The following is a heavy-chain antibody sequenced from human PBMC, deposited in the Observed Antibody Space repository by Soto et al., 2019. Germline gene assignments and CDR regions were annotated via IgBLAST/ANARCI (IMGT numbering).Heavy chain of an antibody. Sequence: QVQLQQWGAGLLKPSETLSLTCAVYGGSFSGYYWSWIRQPPGKGLEWIGEINHSGSTNHNPSLKSRVTISVDTSKNQFSLKLSSVTAADTAVYYCARGQKYYGSGSYYRVANWFDPWGQGTLVTVSS. CDR3: ARGQKYYGSGSYYRVANWFDP. CDR2: INHSGST. D-gene: IGHD3-10*01. CDR1: GGSFSGYY. J-gene: IGHJ5*02. V-gene: IGHV4-34*01.